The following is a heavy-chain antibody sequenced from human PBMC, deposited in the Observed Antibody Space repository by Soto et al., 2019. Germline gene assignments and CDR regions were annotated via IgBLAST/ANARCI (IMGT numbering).Heavy chain of an antibody. CDR2: IIPIFGTA. CDR1: GGTFSSYA. Sequence: SVKVSCKASGGTFSSYAISWVRQAPGQGLEWMGGIIPIFGTANYAQKFQGRVTITADESTSTAYMELSSRRSEDTAVYYCASRNSGGPGGSPYWFDPWGQGTLVTVSS. CDR3: ASRNSGGPGGSPYWFDP. V-gene: IGHV1-69*13. D-gene: IGHD2-8*02. J-gene: IGHJ5*02.